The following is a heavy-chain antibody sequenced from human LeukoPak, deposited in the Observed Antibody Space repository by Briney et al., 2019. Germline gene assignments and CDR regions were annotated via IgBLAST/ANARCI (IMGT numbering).Heavy chain of an antibody. CDR2: IIPIFGTA. D-gene: IGHD2-15*01. CDR3: ARASYCSGGSCYSGREDWFDP. V-gene: IGHV1-69*13. J-gene: IGHJ5*02. Sequence: SVTVSCKASGGAFSIYAISWVRRAPGQGLEWMGGIIPIFGTANYAQKFQGRVTITADESTSTAYMELSSLRSEDTAVYYCARASYCSGGSCYSGREDWFDPWGQGTLVTVSS. CDR1: GGAFSIYA.